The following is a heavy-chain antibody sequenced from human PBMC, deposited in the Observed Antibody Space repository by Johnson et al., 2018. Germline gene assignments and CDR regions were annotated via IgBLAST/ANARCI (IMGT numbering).Heavy chain of an antibody. V-gene: IGHV3-23*04. J-gene: IGHJ6*02. Sequence: VQLVQSGGGLVQPGGSLRLSCAASGFTFSSYAMNWVPQAPRKGLEWVSPISGSGGSTYYADSVKGRFTISRDNAKNTLYLQMNSLRAEDTAVYYCAASKLFYYYAMDVWGQGTTVTVSS. CDR1: GFTFSSYA. D-gene: IGHD4-23*01. CDR2: ISGSGGST. CDR3: AASKLFYYYAMDV.